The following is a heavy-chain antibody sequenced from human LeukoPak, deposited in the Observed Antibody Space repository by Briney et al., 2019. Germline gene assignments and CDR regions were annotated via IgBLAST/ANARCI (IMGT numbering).Heavy chain of an antibody. Sequence: SQTLSLTCAISGDSVSSNSVTWNWIRQSPSRGLEWLGRTYYRSTWYNDYAVSVRGRITVNPDTSKNQFSLHLNSVTPEDTAVYYCARRLTQYDCFDPWGQGILDTVSS. J-gene: IGHJ5*02. D-gene: IGHD2-2*01. CDR2: TYYRSTWYN. V-gene: IGHV6-1*01. CDR3: ARRLTQYDCFDP. CDR1: GDSVSSNSVT.